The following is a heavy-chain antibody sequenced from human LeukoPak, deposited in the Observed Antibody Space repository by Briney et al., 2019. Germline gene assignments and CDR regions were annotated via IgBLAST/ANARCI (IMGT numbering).Heavy chain of an antibody. J-gene: IGHJ6*02. D-gene: IGHD3-10*01. CDR2: IYTSGST. V-gene: IGHV4-4*07. CDR1: GCSISSYY. CDR3: AREYYGSGALGYYYYYGMDV. Sequence: PSETLSLTCTVSGCSISSYYWSWIRQHAGKGLEWIGRIYTSGSTNYNPSLKSRVTMSVDTSKNQFSLKLSSVTAADTAVYYCAREYYGSGALGYYYYYGMDVWGQGTTVTVSS.